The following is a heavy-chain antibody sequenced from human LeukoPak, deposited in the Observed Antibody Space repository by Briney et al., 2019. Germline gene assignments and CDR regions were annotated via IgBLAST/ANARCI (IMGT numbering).Heavy chain of an antibody. Sequence: ASVKVSCKASGGTFSSYAISWVRQAPGQGLEWMGGIIPIFGTSNYAQKFQGRVTIIADKSTSTAYMELSSLRSEDTAVYYCARGMPTGIAAAGTWLVGSHFDYWGQGTLVTVSS. CDR1: GGTFSSYA. CDR3: ARGMPTGIAAAGTWLVGSHFDY. J-gene: IGHJ4*02. D-gene: IGHD6-13*01. CDR2: IIPIFGTS. V-gene: IGHV1-69*06.